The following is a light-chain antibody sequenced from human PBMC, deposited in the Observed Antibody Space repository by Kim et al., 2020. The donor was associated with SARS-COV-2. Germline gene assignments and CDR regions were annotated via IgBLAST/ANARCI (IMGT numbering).Light chain of an antibody. CDR2: AAS. J-gene: IGKJ1*01. CDR1: QGISSY. CDR3: QQYYSYPPT. V-gene: IGKV1-8*01. Sequence: ASTGDRVTIACRASQGISSYLAWYQQKPGKAPKLLIYAASTLQSGVPSRFSGSGSGTDFTLTISCLQSEDFATYYCQQYYSYPPTFGQGTKVDIK.